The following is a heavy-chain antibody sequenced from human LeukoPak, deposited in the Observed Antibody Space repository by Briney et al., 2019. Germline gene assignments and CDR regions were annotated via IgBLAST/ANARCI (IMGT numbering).Heavy chain of an antibody. D-gene: IGHD2-21*01. Sequence: GGSLRLSCVVSGLRFRNYGMHWVRQAPGKGLEWVGRIKPKTDGETTEYAPPVKGRFSISRDDSKNMLYLQMNSLKTEDTAVYYCITPLPYSAQGGQGTLVTVPS. CDR3: ITPLPYSAQ. CDR1: GLRFRNYG. J-gene: IGHJ4*02. CDR2: IKPKTDGETT. V-gene: IGHV3-15*07.